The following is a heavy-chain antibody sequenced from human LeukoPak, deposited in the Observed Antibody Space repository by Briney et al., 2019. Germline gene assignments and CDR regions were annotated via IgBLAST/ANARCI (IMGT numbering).Heavy chain of an antibody. J-gene: IGHJ4*02. CDR3: ARDPAGTIFGVVAPDY. CDR2: IYTSGST. D-gene: IGHD3-3*01. Sequence: SETLSLTCTVSGGSISSGSYYWSWIRQPAGKGLEWIGRIYTSGSTNYNPSLKSRVTISVDTSKNQFSLKLSSVTAADTAVYYCARDPAGTIFGVVAPDYWGQGTLVTVSS. CDR1: GGSISSGSYY. V-gene: IGHV4-61*02.